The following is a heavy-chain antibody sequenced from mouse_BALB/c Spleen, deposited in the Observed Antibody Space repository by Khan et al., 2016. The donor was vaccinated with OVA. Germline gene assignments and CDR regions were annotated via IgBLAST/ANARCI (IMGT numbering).Heavy chain of an antibody. J-gene: IGHJ4*01. CDR2: INTYTGAP. CDR3: ARVGYNGTMDC. D-gene: IGHD2-2*01. CDR1: GFTFTNYG. V-gene: IGHV9-1*02. Sequence: QIQLVQSGPELKKPGETVQISCKASGFTFTNYGMNWVKQAPGKGLKWMGWINTYTGAPTFADDFKGRFAFSLETPASTAYLQINSLKNEDMATYFCARVGYNGTMDCWGQGTSVTVSS.